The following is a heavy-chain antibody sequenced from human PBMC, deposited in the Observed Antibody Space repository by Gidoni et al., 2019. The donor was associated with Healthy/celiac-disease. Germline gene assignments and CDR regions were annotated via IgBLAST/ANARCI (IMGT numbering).Heavy chain of an antibody. CDR3: AREGGDSALQNV. CDR2: IIPIFGTA. Sequence: VQLVQSGAVVKKSGSSVKVSCKAAGGPFSSYAISWVRQAPGQGPEWMGGIIPIFGTANFAQKFQSRVTITANDSTSTAYMELSSLGNEDTALYYCAREGGDSALQNVWGQGTLVTVSS. CDR1: GGPFSSYA. D-gene: IGHD1-26*01. J-gene: IGHJ4*02. V-gene: IGHV1-69*01.